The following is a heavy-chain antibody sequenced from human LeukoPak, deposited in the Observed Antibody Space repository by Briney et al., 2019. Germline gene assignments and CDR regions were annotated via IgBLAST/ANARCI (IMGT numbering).Heavy chain of an antibody. Sequence: GGSLRLSCSASGFTFKSYAMHWVRQAPGKGLEWVSGIHSSDGSTYYTDSVKGRFTISRDNSKNTLYLQMNSLRAEDTAVYYCAKDRTTAARIFDYWGQGALVTVSS. D-gene: IGHD6-6*01. CDR2: IHSSDGST. J-gene: IGHJ4*02. CDR3: AKDRTTAARIFDY. CDR1: GFTFKSYA. V-gene: IGHV3-23*01.